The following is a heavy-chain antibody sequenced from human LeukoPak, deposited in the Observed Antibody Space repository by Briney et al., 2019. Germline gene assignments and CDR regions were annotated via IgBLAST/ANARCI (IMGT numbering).Heavy chain of an antibody. D-gene: IGHD3-22*01. CDR1: GGSISSGSYY. V-gene: IGHV4-61*02. CDR3: ARTYYYDSSGYRPFDY. J-gene: IGHJ4*02. Sequence: PSETLSLTCTVSGGSISSGSYYWGWIRQPAGKGLEWIGRIYTSGSTNYNPSLKSRVTMSVDTSKNQFSLKLSSVTAADTAVYYCARTYYYDSSGYRPFDYWGQGTLVTVSS. CDR2: IYTSGST.